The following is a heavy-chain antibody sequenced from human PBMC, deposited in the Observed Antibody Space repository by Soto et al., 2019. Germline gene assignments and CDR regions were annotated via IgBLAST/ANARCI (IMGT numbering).Heavy chain of an antibody. V-gene: IGHV1-69*13. CDR2: IIPIFGTA. CDR3: ARSRSYDSSGYGDY. Sequence: GASVKLSCKASGGTFSSYASSWVRQAPGQGLEWMGGIIPIFGTANYAQKFQGRVTITADESTSTAYMELSSLRSEDTAVYYCARSRSYDSSGYGDYWGQGTLVTVSS. D-gene: IGHD3-22*01. CDR1: GGTFSSYA. J-gene: IGHJ4*02.